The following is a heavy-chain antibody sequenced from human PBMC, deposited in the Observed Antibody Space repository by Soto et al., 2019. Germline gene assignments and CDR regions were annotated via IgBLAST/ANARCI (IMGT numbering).Heavy chain of an antibody. V-gene: IGHV4-39*01. CDR2: IYYSGST. Sequence: PSETLSLTCTVSGGSISSSSYYWGWIRQPPGKGLEWIGNIYYSGSTYYNPSLKSRVTISVDTSKNQFSLKLSSVTAADTAVYYCARHDGICSGGSCYSEWFDPWGQGTLVTVSS. CDR1: GGSISSSSYY. J-gene: IGHJ5*02. CDR3: ARHDGICSGGSCYSEWFDP. D-gene: IGHD2-15*01.